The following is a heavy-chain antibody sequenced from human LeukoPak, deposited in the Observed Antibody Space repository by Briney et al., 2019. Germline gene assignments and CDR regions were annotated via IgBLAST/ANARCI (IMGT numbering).Heavy chain of an antibody. J-gene: IGHJ6*03. D-gene: IGHD4-17*01. V-gene: IGHV3-30*02. CDR3: AKNPGAMTTVTLYYYYYMDV. Sequence: GGSLRLSCAASGFTFSSYGMHWVRQAPGKGLEWVAFIRYDGSNKYYADSVKGRFTISRDNSKNTLYLQMNSLGAEDTAVYYCAKNPGAMTTVTLYYYYYMDVWGKGTTVTVSS. CDR2: IRYDGSNK. CDR1: GFTFSSYG.